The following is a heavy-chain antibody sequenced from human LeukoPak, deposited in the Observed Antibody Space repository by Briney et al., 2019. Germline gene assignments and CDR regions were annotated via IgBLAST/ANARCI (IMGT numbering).Heavy chain of an antibody. CDR2: ISTTGDRT. D-gene: IGHD3-9*01. J-gene: IGHJ4*02. CDR1: GFTLSTYA. CDR3: SRQRYFDWYGDY. V-gene: IGHV3-23*01. Sequence: GGSLRLSCAASGFTLSTYATSWVRQAPGKGLGWVSAISTTGDRTNYADSVKGRFTISRDNSKNTLYLQITSLRAEDTAVYYCSRQRYFDWYGDYWGQGTLVTASS.